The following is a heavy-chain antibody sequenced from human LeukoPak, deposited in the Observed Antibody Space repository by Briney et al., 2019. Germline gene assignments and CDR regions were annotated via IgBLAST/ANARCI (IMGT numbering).Heavy chain of an antibody. CDR2: IYYSGST. J-gene: IGHJ4*02. D-gene: IGHD5-24*01. CDR3: ARTAGYKNFDY. Sequence: SETLSPTCTVSGGSISSYYWSWIRQPPGKGLEWIGYIYYSGSTNYNPSLKSRVTISVDTSKNQFSLKLSSVTAADTAVYYCARTAGYKNFDYWGQGTLVTVSS. V-gene: IGHV4-59*08. CDR1: GGSISSYY.